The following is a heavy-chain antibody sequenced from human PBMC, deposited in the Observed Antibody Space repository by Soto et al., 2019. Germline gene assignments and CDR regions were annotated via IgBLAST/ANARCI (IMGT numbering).Heavy chain of an antibody. D-gene: IGHD6-13*01. CDR1: DGSISTYY. Sequence: SETLSLTCTVSDGSISTYYWRWIRQPPGKGLEWIGYIYNRGVTDYNPSLKSRATISVDTSKNQFSLSLTSVTAADTAVYYCARDHSLLAAALGFWGQGTLVTVSS. CDR2: IYNRGVT. J-gene: IGHJ4*02. CDR3: ARDHSLLAAALGF. V-gene: IGHV4-59*01.